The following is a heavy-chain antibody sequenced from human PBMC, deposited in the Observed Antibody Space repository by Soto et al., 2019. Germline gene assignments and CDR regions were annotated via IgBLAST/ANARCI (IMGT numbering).Heavy chain of an antibody. J-gene: IGHJ4*02. CDR3: AREGSYSAYNFAHGIQLWSFDF. CDR1: GGSNNTFY. D-gene: IGHD5-12*01. Sequence: TSETLSLTCTVSGGSNNTFYWSWVRQPAGNGLEWIGRIFSSGSTSFNPSLESRVAMSVDTSKNHFSLNLSSVTAADMAVYYCAREGSYSAYNFAHGIQLWSFDFWGQGALVTVSS. V-gene: IGHV4-4*07. CDR2: IFSSGST.